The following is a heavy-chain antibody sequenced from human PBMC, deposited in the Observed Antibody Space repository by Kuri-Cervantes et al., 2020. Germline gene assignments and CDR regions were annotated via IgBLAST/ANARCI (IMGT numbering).Heavy chain of an antibody. CDR1: GYTFTSYG. D-gene: IGHD3-22*01. Sequence: ASVKVSCKASGYTFTSYGISWVRQAPGQGLEWMGWISAYNGNTNYAQKLQGRVTMTRDTSISTAYMELSRLRSDDTAVYYCAREGGPDGYYYGSRAEEGVDYWGQGTLVTVSS. V-gene: IGHV1-18*01. CDR3: AREGGPDGYYYGSRAEEGVDY. CDR2: ISAYNGNT. J-gene: IGHJ4*02.